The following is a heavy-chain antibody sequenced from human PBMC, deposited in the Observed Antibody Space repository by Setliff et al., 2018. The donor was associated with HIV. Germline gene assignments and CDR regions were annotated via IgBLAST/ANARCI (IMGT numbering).Heavy chain of an antibody. V-gene: IGHV1-69*10. CDR2: IIPILGIA. D-gene: IGHD3-22*01. Sequence: SVKVSCKASGGTFSNYGMSWVRRAPGQGLEWMGGIIPILGIANYAQKLQGRVTMTTDTSTSTVYMELSSLRSDDTAVYYCASDFYDSSGYYGRARASYYYYGMDVWGQGTTVTVSS. CDR1: GGTFSNYG. J-gene: IGHJ6*02. CDR3: ASDFYDSSGYYGRARASYYYYGMDV.